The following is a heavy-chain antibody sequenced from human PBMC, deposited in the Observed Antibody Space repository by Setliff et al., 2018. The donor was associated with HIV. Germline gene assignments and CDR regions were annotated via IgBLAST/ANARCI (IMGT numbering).Heavy chain of an antibody. Sequence: SETLSLTCAFSGGSISSSSDYWGWIRQPPGKGLEWIGNIYYSGSTNYNPSLKSRGTISVDTSKNQFSLKLTSVTAADTAVYYCAREIYGGNSRPCDYWGQGTLVTVSS. CDR1: GGSISSSSDY. CDR3: AREIYGGNSRPCDY. CDR2: IYYSGST. J-gene: IGHJ4*02. V-gene: IGHV4-39*07. D-gene: IGHD4-17*01.